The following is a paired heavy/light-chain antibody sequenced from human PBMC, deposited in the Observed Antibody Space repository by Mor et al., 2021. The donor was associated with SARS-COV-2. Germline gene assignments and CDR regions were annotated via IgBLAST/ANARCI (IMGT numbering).Heavy chain of an antibody. CDR1: GDTFNDYG. Sequence: QVQLVQSGAEVKKPGSSVKVSCKVSGDTFNDYGINWVRQAPGQGLEWMGGLIPLIGMPNYGEKFQGRIAVTADRSTNTVYMELNSLRSDDTAIYYCAREGLKAAGVCWFDSWGQGTLVTVSS. J-gene: IGHJ5*01. D-gene: IGHD2-8*01. CDR2: LIPLIGMP. V-gene: IGHV1-69*04. CDR3: AREGLKAAGVCWFDS.
Light chain of an antibody. V-gene: IGKV3-15*01. CDR1: QPIATN. CDR2: HSS. Sequence: EIIMTQSPATLYVSPGERATLSCRASQPIATNLAWYQQKPGQAPRLLIFHSSTRATGVPARFSGGASGTEFTLTINSLQSEDFAVYYCQQFNNWPPTFGQGTKVEIK. CDR3: QQFNNWPPT. J-gene: IGKJ1*01.